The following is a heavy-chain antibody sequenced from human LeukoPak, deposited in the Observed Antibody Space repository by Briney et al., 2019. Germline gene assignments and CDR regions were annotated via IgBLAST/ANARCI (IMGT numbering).Heavy chain of an antibody. V-gene: IGHV3-30-3*01. CDR1: GFTFSSYA. J-gene: IGHJ4*02. CDR2: ISYDGSNK. D-gene: IGHD6-19*01. Sequence: GRSLRLSCAASGFTFSSYAMHWLRQAPGKGLEWVAVISYDGSNKYYADSVKGRFTISRDNSKNTLYLQMNSLRAEDTAVYYCGRVAGPYGSGWYSFEYWGQGTLVTVSS. CDR3: GRVAGPYGSGWYSFEY.